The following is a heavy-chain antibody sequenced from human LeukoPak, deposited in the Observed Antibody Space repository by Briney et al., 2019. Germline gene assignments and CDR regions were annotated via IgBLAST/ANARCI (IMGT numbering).Heavy chain of an antibody. J-gene: IGHJ4*02. V-gene: IGHV1-18*01. Sequence: ASVKVSCKASGGTFSSYAISWVRQAPGQGLEWMGWISAYNGNTNYAQKLQGRVTMTTDTSTSTAYMELRSLRSDDTAVYYCARDRLGGLAYDYWGQGTLVTVSS. CDR1: GGTFSSYA. CDR2: ISAYNGNT. CDR3: ARDRLGGLAYDY. D-gene: IGHD1-26*01.